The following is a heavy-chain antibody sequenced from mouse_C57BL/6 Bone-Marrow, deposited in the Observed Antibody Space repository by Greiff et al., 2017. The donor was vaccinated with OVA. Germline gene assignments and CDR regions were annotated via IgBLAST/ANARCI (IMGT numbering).Heavy chain of an antibody. CDR1: GYTFTSYW. Sequence: QVQLQQPGAELVRPGTSVKLSCKASGYTFTSYWMHWVKQRPGQGLEWIGVIDPSDSYTNYNQKFKGKATLTVDKSSSTAYMQLNSLTSEDSAVYFCARGGPWFAYWGQGTLVTVSA. J-gene: IGHJ3*01. CDR2: IDPSDSYT. CDR3: ARGGPWFAY. V-gene: IGHV1-59*01.